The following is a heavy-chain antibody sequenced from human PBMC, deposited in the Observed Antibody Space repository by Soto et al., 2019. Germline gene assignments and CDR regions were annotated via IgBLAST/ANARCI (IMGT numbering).Heavy chain of an antibody. CDR1: GFTVSSNY. Sequence: PGGSLRLSCAASGFTVSSNYMSWVRQAPGKGLEWVSVIYSGGSTYYADSVKGRFTISRDNSKNTLYLQMNSLGAEDTAVYYCARLHRNNYYYYGMDVWGQGTTVTVSS. CDR3: ARLHRNNYYYYGMDV. D-gene: IGHD1-26*01. CDR2: IYSGGST. V-gene: IGHV3-53*01. J-gene: IGHJ6*02.